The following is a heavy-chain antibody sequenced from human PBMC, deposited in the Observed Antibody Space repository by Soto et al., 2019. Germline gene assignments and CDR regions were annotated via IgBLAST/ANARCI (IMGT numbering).Heavy chain of an antibody. J-gene: IGHJ1*01. CDR1: GYTFLAYY. CDR2: INPKRAGK. Sequence: ASVKVSCKASGYTFLAYYFYWVRPVPGQGLEWMGLINPKRAGKNYEQSVQGRVTITRDTSISTSYMELRSLTSDDTSVYYCARGVPGGPPHAHYWGQFTRVTVSS. CDR3: ARGVPGGPPHAHY. V-gene: IGHV1-2*02. D-gene: IGHD2-15*01.